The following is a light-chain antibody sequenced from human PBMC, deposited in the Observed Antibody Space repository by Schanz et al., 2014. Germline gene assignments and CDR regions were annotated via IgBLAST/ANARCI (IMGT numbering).Light chain of an antibody. J-gene: IGKJ1*01. Sequence: EIVLTQSPATLSLSPGERATLSCRASQSVSSYLAWYQQKPGQAPRLLIYDASNRATGIPARFSGSGSGTECSLSFLLHYPXXXXXFYCQQYVTIPWTFGQGTKVEIK. CDR1: QSVSSY. CDR3: QQYVTIPWT. V-gene: IGKV3-11*01. CDR2: DAS.